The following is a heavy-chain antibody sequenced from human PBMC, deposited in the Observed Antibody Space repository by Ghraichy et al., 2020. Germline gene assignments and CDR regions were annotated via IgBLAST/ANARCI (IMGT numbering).Heavy chain of an antibody. Sequence: SETLSLTCAVYGGSFSGYYWSWIRQPPGKGLEWIGEINHSGSTNYNPSLKSRVTISVDTSKNQFSLKLSSVTAADTAVYYCARGQRDYGDYGPTGYWGQGALVTVSS. CDR2: INHSGST. D-gene: IGHD4-17*01. CDR3: ARGQRDYGDYGPTGY. CDR1: GGSFSGYY. J-gene: IGHJ4*02. V-gene: IGHV4-34*01.